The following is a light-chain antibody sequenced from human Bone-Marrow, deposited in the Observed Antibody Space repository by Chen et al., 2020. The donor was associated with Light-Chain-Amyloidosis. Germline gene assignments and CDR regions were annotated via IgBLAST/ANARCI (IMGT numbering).Light chain of an antibody. J-gene: IGLJ2*01. V-gene: IGLV3-25*03. CDR1: DLTTKY. CDR3: QSADSSGTYEVI. CDR2: RDT. Sequence: SYQLTQPPSVSVSPALTSRILCSGDDLTTKYAYWYQQKPGQAPVLVIHRDTERPSGISERFSGSSSGTTATLTISGVQAEDEADYHCQSADSSGTYEVIFGGGTKLTVL.